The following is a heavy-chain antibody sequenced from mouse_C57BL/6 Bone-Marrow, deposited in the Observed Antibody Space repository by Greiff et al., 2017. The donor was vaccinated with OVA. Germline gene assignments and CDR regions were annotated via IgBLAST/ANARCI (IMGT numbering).Heavy chain of an antibody. CDR1: GFTFSDYG. J-gene: IGHJ3*01. V-gene: IGHV5-17*01. CDR3: ATKVYYGNLAGLAY. CDR2: ISSCSSTT. Sequence: EVQVVESGGGLVKPGGSLKLSCAASGFTFSDYGMHWVRQAPGKGLEWVAYISSCSSTTYYAHTVKGRFTFSRDNATHTPFLQMSSLESEDTAMYYCATKVYYGNLAGLAYWGQGTLVTVSA. D-gene: IGHD2-1*01.